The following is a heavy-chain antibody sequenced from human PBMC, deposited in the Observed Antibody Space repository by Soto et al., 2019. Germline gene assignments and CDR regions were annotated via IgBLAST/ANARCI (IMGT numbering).Heavy chain of an antibody. CDR2: INAGNGNT. J-gene: IGHJ6*02. D-gene: IGHD6-13*01. V-gene: IGHV1-3*01. CDR1: GYTFTSYP. Sequence: ASVKVSRQASGYTFTSYPMHWVRQAPGQRLEWMGWINAGNGNTKYSQKFQGRVTITRDKSESTAYMEMSSLRSEDTAVYYCVRAFIAAAGTGGPPSMDVWGQGTTVTVSS. CDR3: VRAFIAAAGTGGPPSMDV.